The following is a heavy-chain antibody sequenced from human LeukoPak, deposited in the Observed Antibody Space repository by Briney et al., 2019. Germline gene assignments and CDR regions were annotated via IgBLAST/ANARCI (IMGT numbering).Heavy chain of an antibody. V-gene: IGHV4-31*03. D-gene: IGHD2-21*01. Sequence: PSETLPLTCTVSGGSISSGGYYWNWIRQHPGKGLEWIGYIYYSGSTYYNPSLKSRVTISVDTSKNQFSLKLSSVTAADTAVYYCARGGVSYFDYWGQGTLVTVSS. CDR2: IYYSGST. J-gene: IGHJ4*02. CDR3: ARGGVSYFDY. CDR1: GGSISSGGYY.